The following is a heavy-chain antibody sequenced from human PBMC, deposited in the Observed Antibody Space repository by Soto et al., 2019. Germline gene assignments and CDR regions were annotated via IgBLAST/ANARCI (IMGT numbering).Heavy chain of an antibody. CDR2: SYSGGTT. Sequence: PGGSLRLSCAASGFTVSRNYVSWVRQAPGKGLAWVSLSYSGGTTDYADSVKGRFTISRDNSMNTLYLQMNSLRAEDTAVYYCARKLVGSSTEWTYVTWFDSWGQGTLVTVSS. V-gene: IGHV3-53*01. CDR1: GFTVSRNY. J-gene: IGHJ5*01. D-gene: IGHD3-10*01. CDR3: ARKLVGSSTEWTYVTWFDS.